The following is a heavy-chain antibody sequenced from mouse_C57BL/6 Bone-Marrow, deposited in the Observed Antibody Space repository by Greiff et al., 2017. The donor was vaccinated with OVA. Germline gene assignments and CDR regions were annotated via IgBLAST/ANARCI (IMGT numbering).Heavy chain of an antibody. D-gene: IGHD1-1*01. CDR2: INPSSGYT. V-gene: IGHV1-4*01. J-gene: IGHJ4*01. CDR3: ARFTTVVATRYYAMDY. CDR1: GYTFTSYT. Sequence: VQLQQSGAELARPGASVKMSCKASGYTFTSYTMHWVKQRPGQGLEWIGYINPSSGYTKYNQKFKDKATLTADKSSSTAYMQLSSLTSEDSAVYYCARFTTVVATRYYAMDYWGQGTSVTVSS.